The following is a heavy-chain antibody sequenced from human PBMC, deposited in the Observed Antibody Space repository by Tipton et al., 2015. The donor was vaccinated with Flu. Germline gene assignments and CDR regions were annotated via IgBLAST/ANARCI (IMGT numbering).Heavy chain of an antibody. CDR3: ARPGGGNDVAFDI. Sequence: SLRLSCAASGFSFSGHWMHWVRQAPGKGLVWVSRIARDGSITTYADSVKGRFTISRDNAKNTLYLQMNSLRVEDTAVYYCARPGGGNDVAFDIGGQGTMVTVSS. CDR1: GFSFSGHW. V-gene: IGHV3-74*01. D-gene: IGHD1-1*01. J-gene: IGHJ3*02. CDR2: IARDGSIT.